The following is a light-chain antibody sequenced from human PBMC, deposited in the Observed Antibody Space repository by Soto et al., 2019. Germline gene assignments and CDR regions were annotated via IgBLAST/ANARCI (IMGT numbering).Light chain of an antibody. J-gene: IGLJ1*01. CDR3: CSYTGSYPYV. CDR1: SSDSDGYIY. CDR2: EVT. V-gene: IGLV2-11*01. Sequence: LTQPHSRSGPPGRSVTISCTETSSDSDGYIYVSCYHHHPGKATPLIIYEVTDRHAVFPDRFAGSKSGKPASPTVAGFQAEDEDDYYSCSYTGSYPYVFGIGTKVTVL.